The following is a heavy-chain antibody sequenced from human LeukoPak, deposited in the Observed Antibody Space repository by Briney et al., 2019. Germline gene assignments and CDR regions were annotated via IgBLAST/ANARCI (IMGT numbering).Heavy chain of an antibody. CDR2: ISGSGGST. CDR1: GFTFSSYA. J-gene: IGHJ4*02. V-gene: IGHV3-23*01. D-gene: IGHD1-26*01. CDR3: AKSVVGAIYYFDY. Sequence: GGSLRLSCAASGFTFSSYAMSWVRQAPGKGLEWVSAISGSGGSTYYADSVKGRFTISRDSSKSTLYLQMNSLRAEDTAIYYCAKSVVGAIYYFDYWGQGTLVTVSS.